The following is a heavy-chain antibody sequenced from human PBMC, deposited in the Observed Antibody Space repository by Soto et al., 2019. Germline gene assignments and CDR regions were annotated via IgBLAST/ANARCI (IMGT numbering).Heavy chain of an antibody. CDR1: GGSISSYY. V-gene: IGHV4-59*08. CDR3: ARRSGGARGWFDP. CDR2: IYYSGST. D-gene: IGHD1-26*01. J-gene: IGHJ5*02. Sequence: TSETLSLTCTVSGGSISSYYWSWIRQPPGKGLEWIGYIYYSGSTNYNPSLKSRVTISVDTSKNQFSLKLSSVTAADTAVYYCARRSGGARGWFDPWGQGTLVTVSS.